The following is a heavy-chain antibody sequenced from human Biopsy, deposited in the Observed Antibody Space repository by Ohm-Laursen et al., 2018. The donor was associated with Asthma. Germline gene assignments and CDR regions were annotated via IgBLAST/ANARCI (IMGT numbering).Heavy chain of an antibody. CDR2: GGSYYGGGLK. D-gene: IGHD3-3*01. V-gene: IGHV3-30*03. CDR1: GFVFSQSG. CDR3: ARDVMEWYLPAFDF. J-gene: IGHJ4*02. Sequence: SLRLSCTASGFVFSQSGMHWVRQAPGKGLEWVAVGGSYYGGGLKYYADSVNGRFTVSRDDSKNTLYLQMNSLRPDDTAVYYCARDVMEWYLPAFDFWGQGTLVTVSS.